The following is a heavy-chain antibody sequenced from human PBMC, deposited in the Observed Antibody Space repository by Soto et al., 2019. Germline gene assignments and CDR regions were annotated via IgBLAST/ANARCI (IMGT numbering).Heavy chain of an antibody. CDR2: INSDGSSP. CDR3: ARVNKAMGLGTNCDY. V-gene: IGHV3-74*01. CDR1: GFTFSSYW. J-gene: IGHJ4*02. Sequence: EVQLVESGGGLVQPGGSLRLSCAASGFTFSSYWMHWVRQAPGKGLVWVSRINSDGSSPHYADSVKGRFTISRDNAKNTLYLQMNSLGAEDPPVYSCARVNKAMGLGTNCDYWGKGPLVTVSP. D-gene: IGHD5-18*01.